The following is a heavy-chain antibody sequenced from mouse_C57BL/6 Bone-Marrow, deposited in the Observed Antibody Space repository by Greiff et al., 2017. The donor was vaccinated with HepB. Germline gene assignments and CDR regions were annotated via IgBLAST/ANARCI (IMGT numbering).Heavy chain of an antibody. Sequence: EVMLVESGPELVKPGDSVKISCKASGYSFTGYFMNWVMQSHGKSLEWIGRINPYNGDTFYNQKFKGKATLTVDKSSSTAHMELRSLTSEDSAVYYCASRYAMDYWGQGTSVTVSS. CDR1: GYSFTGYF. V-gene: IGHV1-20*01. CDR3: ASRYAMDY. CDR2: INPYNGDT. J-gene: IGHJ4*01.